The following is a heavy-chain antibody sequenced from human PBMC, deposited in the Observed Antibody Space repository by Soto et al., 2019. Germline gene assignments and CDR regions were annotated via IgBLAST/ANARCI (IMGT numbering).Heavy chain of an antibody. CDR1: GFTFSSYA. V-gene: IGHV3-30-3*01. D-gene: IGHD3-3*01. CDR2: ISYDGSNK. J-gene: IGHJ4*02. Sequence: AGGSLRLSCAASGFTFSSYAMHWVRQAPGKGLEWVAVISYDGSNKYYADSVKGRFTISRDNSKNTLYLQMNSLRAEDTAVYYCARDSGRFNFDYWGQGTLVTVSS. CDR3: ARDSGRFNFDY.